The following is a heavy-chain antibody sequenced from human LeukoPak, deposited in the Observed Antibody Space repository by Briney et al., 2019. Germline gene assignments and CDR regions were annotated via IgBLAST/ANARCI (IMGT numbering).Heavy chain of an antibody. Sequence: PSETLSLTCTVSGGSIISSSYYWGWIRQPPGKGLEWIGSIYYSGSTYYNPSLKSRVTISVDTSKNQFSLKLSSVTAADTAVYYCARGFFGEFPYWGQGTLVTVSS. CDR1: GGSIISSSYY. J-gene: IGHJ4*02. CDR2: IYYSGST. V-gene: IGHV4-39*07. CDR3: ARGFFGEFPY. D-gene: IGHD3-10*01.